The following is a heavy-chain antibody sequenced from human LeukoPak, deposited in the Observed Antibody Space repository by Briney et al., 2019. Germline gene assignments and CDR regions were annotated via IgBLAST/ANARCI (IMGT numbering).Heavy chain of an antibody. D-gene: IGHD3-10*01. CDR3: ARESSRWFGEISFDY. J-gene: IGHJ4*02. Sequence: ASVKVSCKASGCTFTSYAISWVRQAPGQGLEWMGGIIPIFGTANYAQKLQGRVTITADKSTSTTYMELSSLRSEDTAVYYCARESSRWFGEISFDYWGQGTLVTVSS. CDR1: GCTFTSYA. CDR2: IIPIFGTA. V-gene: IGHV1-69*06.